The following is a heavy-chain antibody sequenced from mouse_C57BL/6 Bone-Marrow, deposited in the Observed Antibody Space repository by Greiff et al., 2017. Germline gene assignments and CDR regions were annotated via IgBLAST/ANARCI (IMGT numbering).Heavy chain of an antibody. CDR3: ARHGTWFAY. V-gene: IGHV5-6*01. D-gene: IGHD4-1*01. CDR2: ISSGGSYT. CDR1: GFTFSSYG. Sequence: EVKLQESGGDLVKPGGSLKLSCAASGFTFSSYGMSWVRQTPDKRLEWVATISSGGSYTYYPDSVKGRFTISRDNAKNTLYLQRSSLKSEDTAMYYCARHGTWFAYWGQGTLVTVSA. J-gene: IGHJ3*01.